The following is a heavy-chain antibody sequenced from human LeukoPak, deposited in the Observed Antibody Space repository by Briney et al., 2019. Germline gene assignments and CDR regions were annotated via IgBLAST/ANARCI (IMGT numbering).Heavy chain of an antibody. D-gene: IGHD3-22*01. V-gene: IGHV4-38-2*02. CDR3: ARGFNTMIVVDY. Sequence: PSETLSLTCTVSGYSISSGYSWAWIRQPPGKGLEGIGSLYHSENTYYNPSLKSRVTISVDTSNNQFSLKLSSVTAADTAVYYCARGFNTMIVVDYWGQGTLVTVSS. J-gene: IGHJ4*02. CDR2: LYHSENT. CDR1: GYSISSGYS.